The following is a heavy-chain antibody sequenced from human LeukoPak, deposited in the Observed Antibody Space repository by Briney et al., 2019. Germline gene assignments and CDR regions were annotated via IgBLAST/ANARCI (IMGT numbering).Heavy chain of an antibody. J-gene: IGHJ5*02. CDR1: GGTFSNYT. CDR3: AKIYCSSNSCYDGRGWFDP. V-gene: IGHV1-69*01. CDR2: VIPIFGTA. Sequence: SVKVSCKASGGTFSNYTISWVRQAPGQGLEWMGGVIPIFGTANYAQKFQGRVTITADESTSTAYMELSSLRSEDTAVYYCAKIYCSSNSCYDGRGWFDPWGQGTLATVSS. D-gene: IGHD2-2*01.